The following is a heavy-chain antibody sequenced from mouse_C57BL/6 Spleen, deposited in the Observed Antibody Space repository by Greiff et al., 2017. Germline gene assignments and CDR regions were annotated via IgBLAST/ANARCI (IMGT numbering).Heavy chain of an antibody. CDR3: RYGSRYFDY. CDR1: GYAFSSSW. D-gene: IGHD1-1*01. CDR2: IYPGDGDT. V-gene: IGHV1-82*01. Sequence: QVHVKQSGPELVKPGASVKISCKASGYAFSSSWMNWVKQRPGKGLEWIGRIYPGDGDTNYNGKFKGKATLTADKSSSTAYMQLSSLTSEDSAVYFCRYGSRYFDYWGQGTTLTVSS. J-gene: IGHJ2*01.